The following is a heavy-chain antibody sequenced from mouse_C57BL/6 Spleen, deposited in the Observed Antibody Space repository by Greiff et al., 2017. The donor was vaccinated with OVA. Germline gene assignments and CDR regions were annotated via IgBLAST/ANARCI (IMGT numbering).Heavy chain of an antibody. CDR2: INPNNGGT. CDR1: GYTFTDYY. V-gene: IGHV1-26*01. J-gene: IGHJ2*01. D-gene: IGHD2-3*01. Sequence: EVQLQQSGPELVKPGASVKISCKASGYTFTDYYMNWVKQSHGKSLEWIGDINPNNGGTSYNQKFKGKATLTVDKSSSTAYMELRSLTSEDSAVYYCARGWLKGDWGQGTTLTVSS. CDR3: ARGWLKGD.